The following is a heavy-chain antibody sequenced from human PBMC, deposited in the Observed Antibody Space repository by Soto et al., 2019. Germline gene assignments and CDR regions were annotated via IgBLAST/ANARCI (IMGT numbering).Heavy chain of an antibody. CDR2: IYYSGST. CDR3: ARLYYYGSGSLNP. V-gene: IGHV4-39*01. Sequence: SETLSLTCTVSGGSISSSSYYWGWIRQPPGKGLEWIGSIYYSGSTYYNPSLKSRVTISVDTSKNQFSLKLSSVTAADTAVYYCARLYYYGSGSLNPWGQGTLVTVYS. D-gene: IGHD3-10*01. CDR1: GGSISSSSYY. J-gene: IGHJ5*02.